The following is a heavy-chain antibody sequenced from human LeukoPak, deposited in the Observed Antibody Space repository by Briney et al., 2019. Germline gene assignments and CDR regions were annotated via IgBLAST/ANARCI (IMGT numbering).Heavy chain of an antibody. D-gene: IGHD6-19*01. CDR3: AKDRVAGRGRYFDY. Sequence: PGGSLRLSCAASGFTFDDYAMHWVRQAPGKGLEWVSGISWSSGSIGYADSVKGRFTISRDNAKNSLYLQMNSLRAEDTALYYCAKDRVAGRGRYFDYWGQGTLVTVSS. V-gene: IGHV3-9*01. CDR2: ISWSSGSI. J-gene: IGHJ4*02. CDR1: GFTFDDYA.